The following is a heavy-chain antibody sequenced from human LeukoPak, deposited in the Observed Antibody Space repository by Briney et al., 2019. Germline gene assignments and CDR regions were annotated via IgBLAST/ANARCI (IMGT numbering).Heavy chain of an antibody. CDR2: ISSSGSTI. CDR1: GFTFSNYG. V-gene: IGHV3-48*04. Sequence: GGSLRLSCEASGFTFSNYGMNWVRQAPGKGLEWVSYISSSGSTIYYADSVKGRFTISRDNAKDSLYLQMNSLRAEDTAVYYCARGPGGSLWFDPWGQGTLVTVSS. J-gene: IGHJ5*02. CDR3: ARGPGGSLWFDP. D-gene: IGHD1-26*01.